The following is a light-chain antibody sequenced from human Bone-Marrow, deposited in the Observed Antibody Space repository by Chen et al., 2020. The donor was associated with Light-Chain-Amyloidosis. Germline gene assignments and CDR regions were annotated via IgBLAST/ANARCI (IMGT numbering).Light chain of an antibody. V-gene: IGLV6-57*01. Sequence: NFMLTQPHSVSESPGKTVIISCTRSSGSIATNYVQWYQQRPGSSPTTVIYEDDHRPSGVPDRFSGSIDMSSNSASLTISGLKTEDEADYYCQSYQGSSQGVFGGGTKLTVL. CDR2: EDD. CDR3: QSYQGSSQGV. CDR1: SGSIATNY. J-gene: IGLJ3*02.